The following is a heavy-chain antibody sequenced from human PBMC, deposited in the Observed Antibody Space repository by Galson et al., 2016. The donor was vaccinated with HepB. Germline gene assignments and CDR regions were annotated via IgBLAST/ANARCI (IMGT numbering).Heavy chain of an antibody. D-gene: IGHD3-3*01. CDR3: ARDPGEGVVVYPKLDY. CDR2: ITSDGDTK. V-gene: IGHV3-30*04. Sequence: SLRLSCAASGFIFSSYVVHWVRQTPGKGLEWVAIITSDGDTKDYADSVKGRFTISRDNSKDTLFLQMHRLRVEDTAVYYCARDPGEGVVVYPKLDYWGQGTLVTVST. CDR1: GFIFSSYV. J-gene: IGHJ4*02.